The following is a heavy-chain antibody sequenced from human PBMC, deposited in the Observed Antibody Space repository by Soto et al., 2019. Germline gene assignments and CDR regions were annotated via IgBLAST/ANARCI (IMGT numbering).Heavy chain of an antibody. CDR2: ISAYNGNT. D-gene: IGHD3-10*02. CDR1: GYTFTSYG. CDR3: ATERSHLPPMPYSYCSGSSW. V-gene: IGHV1-18*04. J-gene: IGHJ4*02. Sequence: ASVKVSCKASGYTFTSYGISWVRQAPGQGLEWMGWISAYNGNTNYAQKLQGRVTMTTDTSTSTAYMELRSLRSDDTAVYYCATERSHLPPMPYSYCSGSSWWGQGTLATVSS.